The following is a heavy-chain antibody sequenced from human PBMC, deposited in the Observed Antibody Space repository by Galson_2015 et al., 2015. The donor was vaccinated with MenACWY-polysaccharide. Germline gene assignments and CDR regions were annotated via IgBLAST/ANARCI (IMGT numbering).Heavy chain of an antibody. CDR3: ARVRYSTGKYQFDY. J-gene: IGHJ4*02. V-gene: IGHV3-23*01. CDR1: GFTFSNYA. D-gene: IGHD2-2*01. Sequence: SLRLSCAASGFTFSNYAMSWVRQAPGKGLEWVSNIGGSGSNTHYADSVKGRFTISRDNSKNTLSLQMNSLRADDTAVYYCARVRYSTGKYQFDYWGQGTLVAVSS. CDR2: IGGSGSNT.